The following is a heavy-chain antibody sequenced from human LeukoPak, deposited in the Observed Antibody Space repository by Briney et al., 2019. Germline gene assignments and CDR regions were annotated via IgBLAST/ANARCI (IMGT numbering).Heavy chain of an antibody. D-gene: IGHD6-13*01. CDR2: INPNSGGT. CDR1: GYTFTGYY. Sequence: ASVKVSCKASGYTFTGYYMHWVRQAPGQGLEWMGWINPNSGGTNYAQKFQGRVTMTRDTSISTAYMELSRLRSDDTAVYYCARGGAAAGLYYYYYYYMDVWGKGTTVTISS. V-gene: IGHV1-2*02. J-gene: IGHJ6*03. CDR3: ARGGAAAGLYYYYYYYMDV.